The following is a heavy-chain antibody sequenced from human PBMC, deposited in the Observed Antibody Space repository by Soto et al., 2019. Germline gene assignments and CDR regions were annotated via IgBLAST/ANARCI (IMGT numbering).Heavy chain of an antibody. CDR3: ARRQIPPPTRGAANARGGMDV. Sequence: QVQLVESGGGVVQPGRSLRLSCAASGFTFNNYGMHWVRQAPGKGVEWLAVIWNDGSNSSYANSVKGRFTISRDNSKNTLYLQMSSLRAEDTAVYYCARRQIPPPTRGAANARGGMDVWGQGTTVTVSS. D-gene: IGHD6-13*01. CDR2: IWNDGSNS. CDR1: GFTFNNYG. J-gene: IGHJ6*02. V-gene: IGHV3-33*01.